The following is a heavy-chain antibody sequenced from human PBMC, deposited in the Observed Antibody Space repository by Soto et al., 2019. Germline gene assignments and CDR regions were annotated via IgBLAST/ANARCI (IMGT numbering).Heavy chain of an antibody. J-gene: IGHJ5*02. D-gene: IGHD3-10*01. V-gene: IGHV4-31*03. CDR3: AREKGTLWFGELNWFDP. CDR2: IYYSGST. CDR1: GGSISSGGYY. Sequence: PSETLSLTCTVSGGSISSGGYYWSWIRQHPGKGPEWIGYIYYSGSTYYNPSLKSRVTISVDTSKNQFSLKLSSVTAADTAVYYCAREKGTLWFGELNWFDPWGQGTLVTVSS.